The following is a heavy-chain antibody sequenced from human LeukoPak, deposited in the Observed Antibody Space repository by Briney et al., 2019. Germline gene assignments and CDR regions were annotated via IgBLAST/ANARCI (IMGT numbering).Heavy chain of an antibody. CDR3: ARQLWDDSNEVYDFDY. D-gene: IGHD1-26*01. CDR1: GASFSSSSHY. J-gene: IGHJ4*02. V-gene: IGHV4-39*01. CDR2: MSLSGRT. Sequence: SETLSLTCTVSGASFSSSSHYWGWIRQPPGKGLEWIGSMSLSGRTFYNTSLKSRLTISVDTSNNQLSLTLTSVTAADTAVYYCARQLWDDSNEVYDFDYWGQGTLVTVSS.